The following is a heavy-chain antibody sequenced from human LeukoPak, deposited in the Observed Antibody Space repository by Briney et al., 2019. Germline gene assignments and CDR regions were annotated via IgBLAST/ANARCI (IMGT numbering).Heavy chain of an antibody. V-gene: IGHV1-69*13. CDR3: ASTIKGWLQFQYYFDY. Sequence: ASVKVSCKASGGTFSSYAISWVRQAPGQGLEWMGGIIPIFGTANYAQKFQGRVMITADESTSTAYMELSSLRSEDTAVYYCASTIKGWLQFQYYFDYWGQGTLVTVSS. D-gene: IGHD5-24*01. CDR1: GGTFSSYA. J-gene: IGHJ4*02. CDR2: IIPIFGTA.